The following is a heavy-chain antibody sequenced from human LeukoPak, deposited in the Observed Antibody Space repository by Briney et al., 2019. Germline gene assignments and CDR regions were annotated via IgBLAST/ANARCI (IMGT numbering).Heavy chain of an antibody. V-gene: IGHV3-74*01. CDR1: GFTFSSYW. Sequence: GRPLRLSCAASGFTFSSYWMHWVRQGHGKGLVWVSRINSDGSSTTYADSGKGRFTICRDNAKNTLYLQMNSLRAEDTAVYYCARDPSGDYGDYFDYWGQGTLVTVSS. CDR3: ARDPSGDYGDYFDY. D-gene: IGHD4-17*01. J-gene: IGHJ4*02. CDR2: INSDGSST.